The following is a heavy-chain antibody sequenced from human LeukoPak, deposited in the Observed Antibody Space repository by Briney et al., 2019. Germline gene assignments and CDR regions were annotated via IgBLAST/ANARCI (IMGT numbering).Heavy chain of an antibody. Sequence: ASVRVSCKTSGYTFTGHYLHWVRQAPGQGLEWMGWINPNSGGTNYAQKFQGRVTMTRDTSISTAYMDLSSLKSDDTAVYYCARAHIGNDLFIDYWGQGTLVTVSS. J-gene: IGHJ4*02. CDR3: ARAHIGNDLFIDY. D-gene: IGHD2-21*01. V-gene: IGHV1-2*02. CDR1: GYTFTGHY. CDR2: INPNSGGT.